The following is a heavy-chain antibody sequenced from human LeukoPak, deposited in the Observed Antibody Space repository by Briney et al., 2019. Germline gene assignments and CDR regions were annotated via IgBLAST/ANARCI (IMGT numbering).Heavy chain of an antibody. V-gene: IGHV1-18*01. Sequence: RASVKVSCKASGYTFTSYGISWVRQAPGQGLEWMGWISAYNGNTNYAQKFQGRVTMTRDTSTSTVYMELSSLRSEDTAVYYCARGSDVSYYYYMDVWGKGTTVTISS. J-gene: IGHJ6*03. CDR3: ARGSDVSYYYYMDV. CDR2: ISAYNGNT. CDR1: GYTFTSYG. D-gene: IGHD5/OR15-5a*01.